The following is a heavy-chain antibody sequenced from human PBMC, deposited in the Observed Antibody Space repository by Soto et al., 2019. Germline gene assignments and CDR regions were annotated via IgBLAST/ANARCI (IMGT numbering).Heavy chain of an antibody. CDR1: GGTFKSYV. D-gene: IGHD3-3*01. CDR2: IIPFLGSA. Sequence: QVQLEQSGAEVEKPGSSVKVSCKPSGGTFKSYVLNWVRQAPGQGLEWMGGIIPFLGSADYAQKFQDRVTMTRDTSTNTVYLELSSLRSEDTAVYSCARDPNYYDFWAGSYYYHGMDVWGQGTTVTVSS. J-gene: IGHJ6*02. CDR3: ARDPNYYDFWAGSYYYHGMDV. V-gene: IGHV1-69*06.